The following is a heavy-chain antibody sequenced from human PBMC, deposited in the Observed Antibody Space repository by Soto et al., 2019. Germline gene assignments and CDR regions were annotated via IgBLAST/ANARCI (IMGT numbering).Heavy chain of an antibody. CDR1: GFPFSSYV. D-gene: IGHD3-3*01. CDR2: ISGGGSNT. Sequence: PGGSLRLSCAASGFPFSSYVMSWVRQAPGKGLEWVSGISGGGSNTFYADYVKGRFTISRDNSKNTLLLQMNSLGAEDTAVYYCARWSGLRFLEWFSDGMDVWGQGTTVTVSS. J-gene: IGHJ6*02. CDR3: ARWSGLRFLEWFSDGMDV. V-gene: IGHV3-23*01.